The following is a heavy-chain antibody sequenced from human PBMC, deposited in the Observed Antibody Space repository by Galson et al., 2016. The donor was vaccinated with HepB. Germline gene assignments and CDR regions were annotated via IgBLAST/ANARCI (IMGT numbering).Heavy chain of an antibody. CDR1: GYNFSNYW. V-gene: IGHV5-51*01. D-gene: IGHD3-16*01. J-gene: IGHJ6*02. CDR2: IYPGDSDT. CDR3: ARRRTVAGYNYVSDV. Sequence: QSGAEVTKPGESLKISCTGSGYNFSNYWIGWVRQMPGKGLEWMGTIYPGDSDTTYSPSFQGQVSISADKSNNTAHVQWSSLKASDSAIYFCARRRTVAGYNYVSDVWGHGTTVIVS.